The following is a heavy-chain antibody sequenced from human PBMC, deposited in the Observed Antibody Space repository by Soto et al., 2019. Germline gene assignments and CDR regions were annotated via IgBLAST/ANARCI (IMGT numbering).Heavy chain of an antibody. CDR1: GFTFSNYG. CDR2: MSYEGRDI. CDR3: AKDRERWHSFDY. V-gene: IGHV3-30*18. J-gene: IGHJ4*02. D-gene: IGHD1-1*01. Sequence: QVQLVESGGGVVQPGGSLRLSCAASGFTFSNYGMHWVRQSPGKGLEWVAVMSYEGRDIRYADSVKGRFTISRDNSKNTLFLQMNSLRAEDTAVYYCAKDRERWHSFDYWGQGTLVTVSS.